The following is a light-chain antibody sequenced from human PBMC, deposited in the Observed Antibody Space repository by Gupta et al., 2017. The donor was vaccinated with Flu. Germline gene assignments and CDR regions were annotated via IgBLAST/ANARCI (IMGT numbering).Light chain of an antibody. CDR2: LVS. V-gene: IGKV2-30*01. Sequence: MSCRYRPGLVYRNGNTDLHWFKQRPGQSPRRLIHLVSYRDSGVPDRFSGSGSGTDFTRKISRVEAEDVGIYYCMQGAHWPWAFGQGTKVEIK. J-gene: IGKJ1*01. CDR3: MQGAHWPWA. CDR1: PGLVYRNGNTD.